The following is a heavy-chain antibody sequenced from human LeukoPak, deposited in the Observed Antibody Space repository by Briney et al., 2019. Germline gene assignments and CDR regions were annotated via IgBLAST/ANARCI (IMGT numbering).Heavy chain of an antibody. CDR3: ARGRPHGNDY. CDR2: IASDGSST. J-gene: IGHJ4*02. Sequence: GGSLRLSCAASGFTFSSYWMNWIRQAPGKGLVWVSRIASDGSSTTYADSVKGRFSISRDNAKNTLYLQMNSLRVEDTAVYYCARGRPHGNDYWGQGTLVTVSS. D-gene: IGHD4-23*01. CDR1: GFTFSSYW. V-gene: IGHV3-74*01.